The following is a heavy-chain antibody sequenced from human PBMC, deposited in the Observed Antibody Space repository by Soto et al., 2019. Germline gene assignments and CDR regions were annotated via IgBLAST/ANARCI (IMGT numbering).Heavy chain of an antibody. V-gene: IGHV3-23*01. CDR3: AKKGAAITAHFDY. CDR2: ISDTGGST. Sequence: EVQLLESGGSLVQPGGSLRLSCAASGFTFSRYGMGWVRQAPGKGLEWVSSISDTGGSTYYADSVKGRFTISRDKSKSTLYVQMKGLRADDTAVYYCAKKGAAITAHFDYWGQGILVTVSS. CDR1: GFTFSRYG. J-gene: IGHJ4*02. D-gene: IGHD1-20*01.